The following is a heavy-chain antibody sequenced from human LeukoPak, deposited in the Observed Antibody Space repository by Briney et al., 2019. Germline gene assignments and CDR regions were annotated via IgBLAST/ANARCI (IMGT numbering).Heavy chain of an antibody. D-gene: IGHD2-21*01. CDR2: IRSDGTSE. J-gene: IGHJ4*02. CDR3: AKDPGCDDEEKYFDH. Sequence: GGSLRLSCAASGFVFSSFAMHWVRQAPGKGLEWVAFIRSDGTSEYYADSVKGRFSISRDNSKNTLYLQMNSLRPEDTGVYYCAKDPGCDDEEKYFDHWGQGTLVTVSS. V-gene: IGHV3-30*02. CDR1: GFVFSSFA.